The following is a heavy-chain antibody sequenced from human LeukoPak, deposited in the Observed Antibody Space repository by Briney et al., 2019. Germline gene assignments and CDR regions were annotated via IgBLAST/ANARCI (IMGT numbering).Heavy chain of an antibody. CDR1: GFTFSGST. CDR2: IRSKANSYAT. J-gene: IGHJ1*01. CDR3: TSENYGDYV. D-gene: IGHD4-17*01. Sequence: GGSLRRSCAASGFTFSGSTMHWVRQASGKGLEWVGRIRSKANSYATAYAASVKGRFTISRDDSKNTAYLQMNSLKTEDTAVYYCTSENYGDYVWGQGTLVTVSS. V-gene: IGHV3-73*01.